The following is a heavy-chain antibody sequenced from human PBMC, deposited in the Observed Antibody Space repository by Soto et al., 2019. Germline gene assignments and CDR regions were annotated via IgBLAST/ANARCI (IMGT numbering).Heavy chain of an antibody. CDR3: ARTWFDP. J-gene: IGHJ5*02. V-gene: IGHV3-48*01. Sequence: PGGSLRLSCAASGFTFSSYNMNWVRQAPGKGLEWVSYISSGSNTIYYADSVKGRFTISRDNAKNSVYLQMNSLRAEDTAVYYCARTWFDPWGQGTLVTVSS. CDR2: ISSGSNTI. CDR1: GFTFSSYN.